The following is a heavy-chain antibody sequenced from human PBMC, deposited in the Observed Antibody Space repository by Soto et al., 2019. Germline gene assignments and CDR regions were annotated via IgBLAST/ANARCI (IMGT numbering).Heavy chain of an antibody. CDR1: GYTFTSYA. J-gene: IGHJ4*02. CDR2: INAGNGNT. V-gene: IGHV1-3*01. CDR3: ARDLGGSPDY. D-gene: IGHD5-12*01. Sequence: QVQLVQSGAEVKRPGASVKVSCKTSGYTFTSYAMHWVRQAPGQRLEWMGWINAGNGNTKYSQKFQGRVTITIDTSASTAYMELSSLRSEDTAIYYCARDLGGSPDYWGQGTLVTVSS.